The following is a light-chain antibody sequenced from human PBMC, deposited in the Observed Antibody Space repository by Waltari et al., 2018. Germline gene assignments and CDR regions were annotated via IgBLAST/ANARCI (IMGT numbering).Light chain of an antibody. CDR2: AAS. CDR1: QSISSY. Sequence: DIQMTQSPSSLSASVGDRVTITCRASQSISSYLNWYQQKPGKAPKLLIYAASSLQSGVPSRFSGSGSGTDFTLTIYSLEPEDFALYFCQQRSNWPVTFGQGTRVEAK. CDR3: QQRSNWPVT. J-gene: IGKJ1*01. V-gene: IGKV1-39*01.